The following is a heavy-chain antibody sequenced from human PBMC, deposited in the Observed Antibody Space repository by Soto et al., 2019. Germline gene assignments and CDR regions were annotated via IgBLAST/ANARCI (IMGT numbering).Heavy chain of an antibody. CDR3: ARDLSSSWGWFDP. J-gene: IGHJ5*02. CDR2: IYYSGST. V-gene: IGHV4-31*03. CDR1: GGSISSGGYY. Sequence: QVQLQESGPGLVKPSQTLSLTCTVSGGSISSGGYYWSWIRQHPGKGLEWIGYIYYSGSTYYNPDIKSRVTISVDTSKTQFSLKLSSVTAADTAVYYCARDLSSSWGWFDPWGQGTLVTVSS. D-gene: IGHD6-13*01.